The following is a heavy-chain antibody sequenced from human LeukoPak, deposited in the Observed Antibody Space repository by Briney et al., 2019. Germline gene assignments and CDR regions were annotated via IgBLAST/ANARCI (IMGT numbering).Heavy chain of an antibody. D-gene: IGHD3-10*01. CDR1: GFTFGDYA. J-gene: IGHJ4*02. Sequence: PGGSLRLSCTTSGFTFGDYAMSWFRQAPGKGLEWVGFIRSKAYGGTTEYAASVKGRFTISRDDSKSIAYLQMNSLKTEDTAVYYCSRARLTMVRGVIILGYYYFDCWGQGTLVTVSS. V-gene: IGHV3-49*03. CDR3: SRARLTMVRGVIILGYYYFDC. CDR2: IRSKAYGGTT.